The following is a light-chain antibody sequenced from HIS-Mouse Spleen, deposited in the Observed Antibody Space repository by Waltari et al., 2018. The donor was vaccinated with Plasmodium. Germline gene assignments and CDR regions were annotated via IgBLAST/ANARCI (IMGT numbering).Light chain of an antibody. CDR1: QSVSSN. J-gene: IGKJ3*01. V-gene: IGKV3-15*01. CDR3: QQYNNWSFT. Sequence: EIVMTQSPATLSVSPGERATLSCRASQSVSSNFAWYQQKPCQAPRLLIYGASTRATGIPARFRGSGSGTEFTLTISSLQSEDFAVYYCQQYNNWSFTFGPGTKVDIK. CDR2: GAS.